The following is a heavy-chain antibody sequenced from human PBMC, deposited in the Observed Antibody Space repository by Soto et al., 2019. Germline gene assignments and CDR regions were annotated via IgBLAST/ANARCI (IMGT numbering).Heavy chain of an antibody. J-gene: IGHJ6*03. CDR3: ARGLMLEPLESIFGVWRRYYYYMDV. CDR2: MNPNSGNT. D-gene: IGHD3-3*01. V-gene: IGHV1-8*01. Sequence: ASVKVSCKASGYTFTSYDINWVRQATGQGLEWMGWMNPNSGNTGYAQKFQGRVTMTRNTSISTAYMELSSLRSEDTAVYYCARGLMLEPLESIFGVWRRYYYYMDVWGKGTTVTVSS. CDR1: GYTFTSYD.